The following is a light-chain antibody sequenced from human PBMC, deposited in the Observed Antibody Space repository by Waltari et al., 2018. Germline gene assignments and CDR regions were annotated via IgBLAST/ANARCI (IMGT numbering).Light chain of an antibody. CDR2: DVS. CDR3: CSYAGSYTLV. Sequence: QSALPQPRSVSGSPGQSVTLSCTGTPSDVCGFTYVSWYQQHPGKAPTLMIYDVSKRPSGVPDRFSGSKSGNTASLTISGLQAEDEADYYCCSYAGSYTLVFGGGTKLTVL. V-gene: IGLV2-11*01. J-gene: IGLJ2*01. CDR1: PSDVCGFTY.